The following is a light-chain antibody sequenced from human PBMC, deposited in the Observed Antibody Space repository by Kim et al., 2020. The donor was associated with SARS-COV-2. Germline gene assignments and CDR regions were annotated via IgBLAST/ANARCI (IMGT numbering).Light chain of an antibody. V-gene: IGLV2-14*03. J-gene: IGLJ2*01. Sequence: PGRAHQLMIFDVSSRPSGVSNRFSGSKSGNTASLTISGLQAEDEADYYCSSTSTSSTFVVFGGGTQLTVL. CDR2: DVS. CDR3: SSTSTSSTFVV.